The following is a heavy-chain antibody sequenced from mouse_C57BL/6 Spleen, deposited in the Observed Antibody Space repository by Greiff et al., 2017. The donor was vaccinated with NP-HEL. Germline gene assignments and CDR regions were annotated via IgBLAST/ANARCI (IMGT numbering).Heavy chain of an antibody. CDR2: INPNNGGT. CDR3: ARVGLLRSYAMDY. Sequence: VQLQQSGPELVKPGASVKIPCKASGYTFTDYNMDWVKQSHGKSLEWIGDINPNNGGTSYNQKFKGKATLTVDKSSSTAYMELRSLTSEDTAVYYCARVGLLRSYAMDYWGQGTSVTVSS. D-gene: IGHD1-1*01. J-gene: IGHJ4*01. CDR1: GYTFTDYN. V-gene: IGHV1-18*01.